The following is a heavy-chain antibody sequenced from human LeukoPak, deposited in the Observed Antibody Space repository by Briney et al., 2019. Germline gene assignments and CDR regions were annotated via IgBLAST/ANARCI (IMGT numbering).Heavy chain of an antibody. D-gene: IGHD3-22*01. CDR3: ARASYSYDINGWVPFDY. CDR1: GSSISSGDNY. J-gene: IGHJ4*02. V-gene: IGHV4-61*02. CDR2: IYTSGST. Sequence: SETLSLTCTVSGSSISSGDNYWSWIRQPAGKGLEWIGRIYTSGSTNYNPSLKSRVTISGDTSKNQFSLRLSSVTPADPAVYYCARASYSYDINGWVPFDYWGQGTLVTVSS.